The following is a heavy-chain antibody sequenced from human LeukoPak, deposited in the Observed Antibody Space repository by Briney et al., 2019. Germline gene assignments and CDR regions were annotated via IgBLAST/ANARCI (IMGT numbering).Heavy chain of an antibody. D-gene: IGHD6-13*01. J-gene: IGHJ3*02. Sequence: AGGSLRLSCAASGFTFSSYAMSWVRQAPGKGLEWVAVISYDGSNKYYADSVKGRFTISRDNSKNTLYLQMNSLRAEDTAVYYCARPLASSSFPDAFDIWGQGTMVTVSS. V-gene: IGHV3-30*04. CDR2: ISYDGSNK. CDR3: ARPLASSSFPDAFDI. CDR1: GFTFSSYA.